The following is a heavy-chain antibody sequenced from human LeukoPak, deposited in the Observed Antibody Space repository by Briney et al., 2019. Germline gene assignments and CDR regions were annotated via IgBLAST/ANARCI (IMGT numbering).Heavy chain of an antibody. Sequence: GRSLRLSCAASGFTFSGYAMHWVRQAPGKGLEWVAVISSDGRDKHDADSVKGRFTISRDNSKNTLYLQMDSLRSEDTAVYYCARGFYYYDSSDHQAFDIWGQGTMVTVSS. J-gene: IGHJ3*02. D-gene: IGHD3-22*01. CDR1: GFTFSGYA. CDR3: ARGFYYYDSSDHQAFDI. CDR2: ISSDGRDK. V-gene: IGHV3-30*04.